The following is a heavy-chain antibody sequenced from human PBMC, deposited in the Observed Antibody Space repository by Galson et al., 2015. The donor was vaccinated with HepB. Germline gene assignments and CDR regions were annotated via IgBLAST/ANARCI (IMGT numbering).Heavy chain of an antibody. D-gene: IGHD5-18*01. Sequence: SLRLSCAASGFTFSSYSMNWVRQAPGKGLEWVSSISSSSSYIYYADSVKGRFTISRDNAKNSLYLQMNSLRAEDTAVYYCARGRGVTGWFDPWGQGTLVTVSS. V-gene: IGHV3-21*01. CDR2: ISSSSSYI. CDR1: GFTFSSYS. J-gene: IGHJ5*02. CDR3: ARGRGVTGWFDP.